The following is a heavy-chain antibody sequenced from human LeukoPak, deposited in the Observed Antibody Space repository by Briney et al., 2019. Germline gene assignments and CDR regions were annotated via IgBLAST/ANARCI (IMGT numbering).Heavy chain of an antibody. D-gene: IGHD6-19*01. CDR1: GFTFSSYA. Sequence: GRSLRLSCAASGFTFSSYAMHWVRQAPGKGLEWVAVISYDGSNKYYADSVKGRLTISRDNSKNTLYLQMNSLRAEDTAVYYCARSFEWLVFDYWGQGTLVTVSS. CDR2: ISYDGSNK. J-gene: IGHJ4*02. V-gene: IGHV3-30-3*01. CDR3: ARSFEWLVFDY.